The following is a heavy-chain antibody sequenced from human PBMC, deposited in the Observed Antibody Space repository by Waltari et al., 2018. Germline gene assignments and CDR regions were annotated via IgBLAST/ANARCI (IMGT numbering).Heavy chain of an antibody. D-gene: IGHD2-8*02. CDR1: GFTFSTAW. CDR2: IKAKPHGGTT. Sequence: EVQLVESGGGLVKPGGSLRLSCVGSGFTFSTAWMHWVRQAPGKGLEWVGRIKAKPHGGTTVYAAPVQGRLTISRDDSKNTVYMQMNSLKTEDTAIYYCGDFTAFDYWGQGSLVTVSS. V-gene: IGHV3-15*01. J-gene: IGHJ4*02. CDR3: GDFTAFDY.